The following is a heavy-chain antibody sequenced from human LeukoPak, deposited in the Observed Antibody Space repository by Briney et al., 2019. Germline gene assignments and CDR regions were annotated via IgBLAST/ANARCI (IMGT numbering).Heavy chain of an antibody. J-gene: IGHJ4*02. CDR3: ARYVWELLQNFDY. CDR2: IYHSGST. CDR1: DGSISSGGYY. V-gene: IGHV4-30-2*01. Sequence: ASETLSLTCSVSDGSISSGGYYWSWIRQPPGKGLEWIGYIYHSGSTYYNPSLKSRVTISVDRSKNQFSLKLSSVTAADTAVYYCARYVWELLQNFDYWGQGTLVTVSS. D-gene: IGHD1-26*01.